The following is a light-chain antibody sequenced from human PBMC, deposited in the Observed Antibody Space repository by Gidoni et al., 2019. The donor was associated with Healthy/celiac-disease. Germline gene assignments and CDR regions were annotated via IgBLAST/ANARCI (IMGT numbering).Light chain of an antibody. CDR1: QSISSY. J-gene: IGKJ2*01. CDR3: QQSYSTLYT. CDR2: AAS. V-gene: IGKV1-39*01. Sequence: DIQMTQSPSSLSASVGDRVTITCRASQSISSYLNWYQQKPGKAPKLLIYAASSLQSGVPSRFSCSGSWTDFTLTIRSLQPTDFATYYCQQSYSTLYTFGQGTKLEIK.